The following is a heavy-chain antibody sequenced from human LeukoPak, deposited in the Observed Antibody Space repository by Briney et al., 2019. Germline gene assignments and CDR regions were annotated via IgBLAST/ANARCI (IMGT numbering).Heavy chain of an antibody. D-gene: IGHD2-15*01. V-gene: IGHV4-59*01. CDR1: GVSISSYY. Sequence: SETLSLTCTVSGVSISSYYWSWIRQPPGKGLEWIGYIYYSGSTNYNPSLKSRVTISVDTSKNQFSLKLSSVTAADTAVYYCARGPDLLGYWGQGTLVTVSS. CDR2: IYYSGST. J-gene: IGHJ4*02. CDR3: ARGPDLLGY.